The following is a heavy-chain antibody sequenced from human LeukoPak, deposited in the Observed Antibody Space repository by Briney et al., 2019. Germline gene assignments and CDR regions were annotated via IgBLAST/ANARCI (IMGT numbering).Heavy chain of an antibody. CDR3: VQEGPRGLAFDI. J-gene: IGHJ3*02. CDR2: ISGSGGGT. Sequence: GGSLRLSCEASGVTFSSYVISWVPQAPGKGAEWVSGISGSGGGTYYADSVKGRFAISRDNSKTPLYLQMNSLRAEDTAVYYCVQEGPRGLAFDIWGQGTKVTASS. V-gene: IGHV3-23*01. CDR1: GVTFSSYV.